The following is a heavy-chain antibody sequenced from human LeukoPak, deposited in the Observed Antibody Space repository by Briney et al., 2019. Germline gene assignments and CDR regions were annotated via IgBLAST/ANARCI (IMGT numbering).Heavy chain of an antibody. Sequence: PSETLSLTCTVSGGSISSGDYYWSWIRQPPGKGLEWIGYIYYSGSTNYNPSLKSRVTISVDTPKNQFSLKLSSVTAADTAVYYCARHDDTLGADAFDIWGQGTMVTVSS. CDR1: GGSISSGDYY. J-gene: IGHJ3*02. CDR3: ARHDDTLGADAFDI. CDR2: IYYSGST. D-gene: IGHD3-22*01. V-gene: IGHV4-30-4*01.